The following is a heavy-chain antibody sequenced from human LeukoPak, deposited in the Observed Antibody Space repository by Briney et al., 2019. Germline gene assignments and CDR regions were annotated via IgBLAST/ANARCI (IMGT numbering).Heavy chain of an antibody. CDR1: GGSISSYY. J-gene: IGHJ6*02. CDR2: IYYGGST. CDR3: ARLDPSVDSGWYWAYRGAYYYYGMDV. Sequence: SETLSLTCTVSGGSISSYYWSWIRQPPGKGLEWIGYIYYGGSTNYNPSLKSRVTISVDTSKNQFSLKLSSVTAADTAVYYCARLDPSVDSGWYWAYRGAYYYYGMDVWGQGTTVTVSS. D-gene: IGHD6-19*01. V-gene: IGHV4-59*08.